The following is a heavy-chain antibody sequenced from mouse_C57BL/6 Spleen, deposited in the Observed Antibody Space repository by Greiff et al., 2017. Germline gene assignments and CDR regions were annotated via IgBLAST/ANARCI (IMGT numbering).Heavy chain of an antibody. J-gene: IGHJ3*01. Sequence: QVHVKQSGAELVKPGASVKLSCKASGYTFTEYTIHWVKQRSGQGLEWIGWFYPGSGSIKYNEKFKDKATLTADKSSSTVYMELSRLTSEDSAVYVCARHEELRGLFAYWGQGTLVTVSA. CDR3: ARHEELRGLFAY. CDR1: GYTFTEYT. V-gene: IGHV1-62-2*01. D-gene: IGHD1-1*01. CDR2: FYPGSGSI.